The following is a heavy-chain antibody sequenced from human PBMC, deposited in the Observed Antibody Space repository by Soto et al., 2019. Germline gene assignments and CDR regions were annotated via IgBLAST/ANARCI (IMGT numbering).Heavy chain of an antibody. Sequence: PGESLKISCKGSGYSFTSYWIIRVRQMPGKGLEWMGRIDPSDSYTNYSPSFQGHVTISADKSISTAYLQWSSLKASDTAMYYCASQYSSSYYYYGMDVWGQGTTVTVSS. J-gene: IGHJ6*02. CDR3: ASQYSSSYYYYGMDV. CDR1: GYSFTSYW. D-gene: IGHD6-13*01. V-gene: IGHV5-10-1*01. CDR2: IDPSDSYT.